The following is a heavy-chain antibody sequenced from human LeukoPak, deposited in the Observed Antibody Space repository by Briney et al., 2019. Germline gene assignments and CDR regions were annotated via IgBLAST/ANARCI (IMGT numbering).Heavy chain of an antibody. CDR2: ASSDGRT. CDR3: ARDSRDSSIWYFDV. V-gene: IGHV4-4*07. CDR1: GASISTYF. J-gene: IGHJ2*01. D-gene: IGHD6-6*01. Sequence: PSETLSLTCTVSGASISTYFWSWIRQPAGKDLEWIGRASSDGRTNYNPSLKSRVTMSVDTSKNHFSLKLSSMTAADTAVYYCARDSRDSSIWYFDVWGRGTLVTVSS.